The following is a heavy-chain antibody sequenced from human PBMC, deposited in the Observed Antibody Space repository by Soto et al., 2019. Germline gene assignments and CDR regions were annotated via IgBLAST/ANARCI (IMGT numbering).Heavy chain of an antibody. J-gene: IGHJ5*02. V-gene: IGHV4-59*12. CDR2: IYYSGST. CDR3: ARPNRYYSSGWYSPRAWFDP. Sequence: SETLSLTCTVSGGSISSYYWSWIRQPPGKGLEWIGYIYYSGSTNYNPSLKSRVTISVDTSKNQFSLKLSSVTAADTAVYYCARPNRYYSSGWYSPRAWFDPWGQGTLVTVSS. CDR1: GGSISSYY. D-gene: IGHD6-19*01.